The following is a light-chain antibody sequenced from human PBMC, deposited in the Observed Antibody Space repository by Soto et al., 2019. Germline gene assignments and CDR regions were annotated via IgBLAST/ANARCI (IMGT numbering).Light chain of an antibody. CDR2: EVS. CDR1: TSDVGTYKF. V-gene: IGLV2-23*02. J-gene: IGLJ2*01. Sequence: QSALTQPASVSGSPGQSITISCTGTTSDVGTYKFVSWYQQHPGIAPKLMIYEVSERPSGVSNRFSGSKSGNTASLTISGLQAEDEADYSCCSHAGSHVIFGGGTKVTVL. CDR3: CSHAGSHVI.